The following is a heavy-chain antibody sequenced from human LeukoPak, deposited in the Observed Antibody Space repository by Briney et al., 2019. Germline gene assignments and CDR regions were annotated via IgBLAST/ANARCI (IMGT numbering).Heavy chain of an antibody. D-gene: IGHD3-22*01. J-gene: IGHJ4*02. CDR1: GFSLSNVRMG. Sequence: SGPTLVKPTETLTLTCTVSGFSLSNVRMGVSWIRQPPGKALEWPAHIYSNDEKSYSTSLKSRLTISKDTSKSQVVLTMTNMDPVDTATYYCALSTWLVIHFDYWGQGTLVTVSS. CDR3: ALSTWLVIHFDY. V-gene: IGHV2-26*01. CDR2: IYSNDEK.